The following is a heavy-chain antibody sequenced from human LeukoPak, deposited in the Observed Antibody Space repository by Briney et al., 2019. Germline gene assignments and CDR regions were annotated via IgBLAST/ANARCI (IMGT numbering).Heavy chain of an antibody. CDR2: IYYSGST. J-gene: IGHJ4*02. D-gene: IGHD6-13*01. V-gene: IGHV4-39*07. Sequence: PSETLSLTCTVSGGSISSSSYYWGWIRQPPGKGLEWIGSIYYSGSTYYNPSLKSRVTISVDTSKNQFSLKLSSVTAADTAVYYCARAADSSSWYDMRLDYWGQGTLVTVSS. CDR3: ARAADSSSWYDMRLDY. CDR1: GGSISSSSYY.